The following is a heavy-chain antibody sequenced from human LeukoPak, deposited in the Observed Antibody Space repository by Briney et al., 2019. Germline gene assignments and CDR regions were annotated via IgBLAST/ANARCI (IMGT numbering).Heavy chain of an antibody. V-gene: IGHV3-23*01. CDR1: GITLSNYG. D-gene: IGHD3-22*01. CDR2: ISDSGGST. Sequence: XGSLRLSCAVSGITLSNYGMSWVRQAPGKGLEWVAGISDSGGSTNYADSVKGRFTISRDNPKNTLYLQMNSLRAEDTAVYFCARRGVVIRVILVGFHKEAFYFDSWGQGALVTVSS. CDR3: ARRGVVIRVILVGFHKEAFYFDS. J-gene: IGHJ4*02.